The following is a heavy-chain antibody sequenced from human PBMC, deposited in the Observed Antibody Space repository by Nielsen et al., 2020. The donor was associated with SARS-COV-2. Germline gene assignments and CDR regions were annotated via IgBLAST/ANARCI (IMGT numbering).Heavy chain of an antibody. J-gene: IGHJ6*02. Sequence: GGSLRLSCEASGFTFSDYYMTWIRQAPGKGLEWVSYISITGNSIYYADSVKGRFTISRDNSKTTLYLQMNSLRAEDTAVYYCARDLYSYGMDVWGQGTTVTVSS. CDR1: GFTFSDYY. CDR3: ARDLYSYGMDV. CDR2: ISITGNSI. V-gene: IGHV3-11*04.